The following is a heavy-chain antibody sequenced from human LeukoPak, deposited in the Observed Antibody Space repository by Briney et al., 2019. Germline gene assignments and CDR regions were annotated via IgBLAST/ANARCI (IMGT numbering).Heavy chain of an antibody. V-gene: IGHV4-39*01. CDR3: ARVNHEGPYGSFDY. D-gene: IGHD3-10*01. J-gene: IGHJ4*02. CDR1: GGSISSSSYY. CDR2: IYYSGST. Sequence: SETLSLTCTVSGGSISSSSYYWGWIRQPPGKGLEWIGSIYYSGSTYYNPSLKSRVTISVDTSKNQFSLKLSSVTAADTAVYYCARVNHEGPYGSFDYWGQGTLVTVSS.